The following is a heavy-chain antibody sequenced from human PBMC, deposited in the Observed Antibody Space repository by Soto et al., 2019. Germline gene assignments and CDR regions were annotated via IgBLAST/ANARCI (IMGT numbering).Heavy chain of an antibody. CDR1: GFTFSGYS. CDR3: AKVVVPAAMVNYYYGMDV. V-gene: IGHV3-30*04. J-gene: IGHJ6*02. Sequence: PGGSMRLSCAASGFTFSGYSMHWVRQPTGKGLEWVAVTSWDGNNKYYADSVKGRFTISRDNSKNTLYLQMNSLRAEDMAVYYCAKVVVPAAMVNYYYGMDVWGQGTTVTVSS. D-gene: IGHD2-2*01. CDR2: TSWDGNNK.